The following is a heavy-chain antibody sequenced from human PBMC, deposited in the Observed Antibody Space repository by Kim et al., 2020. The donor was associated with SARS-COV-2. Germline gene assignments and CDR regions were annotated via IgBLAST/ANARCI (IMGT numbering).Heavy chain of an antibody. V-gene: IGHV4-59*08. CDR2: FHYSGTT. CDR3: AKHWRP. J-gene: IGHJ4*02. D-gene: IGHD6-25*01. CDR1: GVSITNNY. Sequence: LETLSLTCTVSGVSITNNYWSWVRQSPGKGLEWIGNFHYSGTTNYNPSFVSRATISVDTSKNQFSLILNSVTAADTAVYYCAKHWRPWGQGTLVTVSS.